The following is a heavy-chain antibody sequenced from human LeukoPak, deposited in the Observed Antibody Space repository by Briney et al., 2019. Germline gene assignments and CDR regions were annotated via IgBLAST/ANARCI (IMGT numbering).Heavy chain of an antibody. J-gene: IGHJ6*02. CDR2: IYSGGST. V-gene: IGHV3-53*01. CDR1: LVTVSSNY. Sequence: GGSLRLSCAASLVTVSSNYISTVRQAPGKGLEWVSVIYSGGSTYYADSVKGRFTISRDNSKNTLYLQMNSLRAEDTAVYFCARDRKPTPLYYGMDVWGQGTTVTVSS. CDR3: ARDRKPTPLYYGMDV.